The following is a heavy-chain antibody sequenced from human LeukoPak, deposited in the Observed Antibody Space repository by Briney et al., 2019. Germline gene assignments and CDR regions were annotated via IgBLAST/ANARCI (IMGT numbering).Heavy chain of an antibody. V-gene: IGHV1-18*01. J-gene: IGHJ4*02. CDR3: ARDLIVVVNFDPPYFDY. CDR2: ISAYNGNT. CDR1: GYTFTSYG. Sequence: GASVKVSCKASGYTFTSYGISWVRQAPGQGLEWMGWISAYNGNTNYAQKLQGRGTMTTDTSTSTAYMELRSLRSDDTAVYYCARDLIVVVNFDPPYFDYWGQGTLVTVSS. D-gene: IGHD3-22*01.